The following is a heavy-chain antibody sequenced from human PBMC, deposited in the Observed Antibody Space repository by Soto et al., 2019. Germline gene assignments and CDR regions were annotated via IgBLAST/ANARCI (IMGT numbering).Heavy chain of an antibody. CDR2: IRAKYNKYAT. V-gene: IGHV3-73*01. J-gene: IGHJ4*02. D-gene: IGHD1-26*01. CDR3: NSGSYYSSI. Sequence: GSLRVSCAPCGLSFSGSAIHWVRQASGKGLEWVGRIRAKYNKYATLYAESLKGRFTISRDDSPSTEYLEMNSLKTEDTAVYYCNSGSYYSSIWGQGTLVTVSS. CDR1: GLSFSGSA.